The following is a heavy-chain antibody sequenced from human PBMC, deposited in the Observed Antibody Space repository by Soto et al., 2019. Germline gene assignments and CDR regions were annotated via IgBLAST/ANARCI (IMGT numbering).Heavy chain of an antibody. CDR1: GFTFSSYG. CDR2: ISYDGSNK. D-gene: IGHD6-19*01. Sequence: QVQLVESRGGVGQPGRSLRLSCAASGFTFSSYGMHWVRQAPGKGLEWVAVISYDGSNKYYADSVKGRFTISRDNSKNTLYLQMNSLRAEDTAVYYCAKDWDYSSGWGTTFDYWGQGTLVTVSS. V-gene: IGHV3-30*18. J-gene: IGHJ4*02. CDR3: AKDWDYSSGWGTTFDY.